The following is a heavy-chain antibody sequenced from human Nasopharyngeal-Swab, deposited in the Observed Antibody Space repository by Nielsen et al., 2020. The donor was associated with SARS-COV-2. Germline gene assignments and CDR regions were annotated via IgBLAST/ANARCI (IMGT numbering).Heavy chain of an antibody. D-gene: IGHD5-24*01. J-gene: IGHJ4*02. CDR2: INHSGST. CDR1: GGSFSGYY. V-gene: IGHV4-34*01. Sequence: SQTLSLTCAVYGGSFSGYYWSWIRQPPGKGLEWIGEINHSGSTNYNPSLKSRVTISVDTSKNQFSLKLSSVTAADTAVYYCARGRGVELATIGVDYWGQGTLVTVSS. CDR3: ARGRGVELATIGVDY.